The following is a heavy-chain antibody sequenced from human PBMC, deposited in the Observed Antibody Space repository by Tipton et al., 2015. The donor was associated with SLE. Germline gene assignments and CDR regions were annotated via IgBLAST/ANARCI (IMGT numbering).Heavy chain of an antibody. Sequence: SLRLSCAASGLTFSDYSMNWVRQAPGKGLEWVANINQDGSEKYYVDSVKGRFTISRDNAKNSLYLQMNSLRAEDTAVYYCAPGGWYNAFDIWGQGTMVTVSS. CDR2: INQDGSEK. J-gene: IGHJ3*02. D-gene: IGHD6-19*01. V-gene: IGHV3-7*03. CDR1: GLTFSDYS. CDR3: APGGWYNAFDI.